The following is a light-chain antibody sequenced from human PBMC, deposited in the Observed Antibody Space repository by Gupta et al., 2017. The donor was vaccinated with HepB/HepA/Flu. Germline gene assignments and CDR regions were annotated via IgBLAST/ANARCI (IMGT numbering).Light chain of an antibody. Sequence: DIVMTQSPDSLAVSLGERATINCKTSQSILYSSNNKNYLAWYQHKSGQPPKLLIYWASTRESGVPDRFTGSGSGTDFTLTISSLQTDDVAVYYCQQYYTTPYTFGQGTKLRIK. CDR1: QSILYSSNNKNY. CDR2: WAS. V-gene: IGKV4-1*01. J-gene: IGKJ2*01. CDR3: QQYYTTPYT.